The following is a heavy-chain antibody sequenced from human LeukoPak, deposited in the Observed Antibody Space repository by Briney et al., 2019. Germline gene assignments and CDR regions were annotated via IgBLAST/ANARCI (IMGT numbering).Heavy chain of an antibody. V-gene: IGHV3-23*01. CDR1: GFTLSSYA. CDR3: ARDLSSGTYGIFDI. CDR2: ISGSGDST. J-gene: IGHJ3*02. D-gene: IGHD3-10*01. Sequence: TGGSLRLSCAASGFTLSSYAMSWVRQAPGKGLEWASVISGSGDSTYYADSVRGRFTISRDNSMNTLYLQMNSLRAEDTAVYYCARDLSSGTYGIFDIWGQGTMVTVSS.